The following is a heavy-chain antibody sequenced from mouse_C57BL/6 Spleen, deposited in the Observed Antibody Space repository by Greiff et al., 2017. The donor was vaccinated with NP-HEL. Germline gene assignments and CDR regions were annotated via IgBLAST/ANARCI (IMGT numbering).Heavy chain of an antibody. V-gene: IGHV1-54*01. D-gene: IGHD3-3*01. Sequence: VQLQQSGAELVRPGTSVKVSCKASGYAFTNYLIEWVKQRPGQGLEWIGVINPGSGGTNYNEKFKGKATLTADKSSSTAYMQLRSLTSEDSAVYFCARRDCSLGDYYAMDYWGQGTSVTVSS. CDR1: GYAFTNYL. CDR2: INPGSGGT. CDR3: ARRDCSLGDYYAMDY. J-gene: IGHJ4*01.